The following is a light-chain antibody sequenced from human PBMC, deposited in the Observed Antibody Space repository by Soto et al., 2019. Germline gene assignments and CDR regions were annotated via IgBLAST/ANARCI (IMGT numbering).Light chain of an antibody. Sequence: DIQMTQSPSSLSASVGDRVTITCRASQSISNYLNWYQQKPGKAPKPLIYAESSLQSGVPSRFSGSGSGTDFTLTISSLQPEDFATYYCQQSYSTLLFGGGTKVDIK. V-gene: IGKV1-39*01. CDR1: QSISNY. CDR2: AES. CDR3: QQSYSTLL. J-gene: IGKJ4*01.